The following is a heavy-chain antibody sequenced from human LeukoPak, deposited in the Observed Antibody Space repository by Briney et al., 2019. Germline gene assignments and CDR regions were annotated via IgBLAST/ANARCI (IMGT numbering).Heavy chain of an antibody. V-gene: IGHV3-21*04. CDR1: GFTFSSYS. CDR3: AKRASYSGSYYGY. D-gene: IGHD1-26*01. CDR2: ISSSSSYI. Sequence: PGGSLRLSCAASGFTFSSYSMNWVRQAPGKGLEWVSSISSSSSYIYYADSVKGRFTISRDNAKNSLYLHMNSLRAEDTAVYYCAKRASYSGSYYGYWGQGTLVTVSS. J-gene: IGHJ4*02.